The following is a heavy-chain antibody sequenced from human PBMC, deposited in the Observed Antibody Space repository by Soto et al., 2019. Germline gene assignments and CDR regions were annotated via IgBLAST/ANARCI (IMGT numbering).Heavy chain of an antibody. Sequence: GGSLRLSCAASGFTLSTYDMHWVRQATGKGLEWVAALSYAGDTYYPGSVKGRFTVSRESAKNSLYLQMNSLRDEDTAVYYCARYFCSSSSCYIAYGMDVWGQGTTVSVSS. CDR3: ARYFCSSSSCYIAYGMDV. J-gene: IGHJ6*02. CDR1: GFTLSTYD. V-gene: IGHV3-13*01. D-gene: IGHD2-2*02. CDR2: LSYAGDT.